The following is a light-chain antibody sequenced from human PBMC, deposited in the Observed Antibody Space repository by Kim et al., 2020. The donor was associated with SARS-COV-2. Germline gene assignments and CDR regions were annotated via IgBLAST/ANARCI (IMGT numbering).Light chain of an antibody. CDR3: QSYDSSLSAWV. Sequence: RVTIACTGSSSNIGAGYDVHWYQQLPGTAPNLLIYGNNNRPSGVPDRFSGSKSGTSASLAITGLQAEDEANYYCQSYDSSLSAWVFGGGTKLTVL. J-gene: IGLJ3*02. V-gene: IGLV1-40*01. CDR2: GNN. CDR1: SSNIGAGYD.